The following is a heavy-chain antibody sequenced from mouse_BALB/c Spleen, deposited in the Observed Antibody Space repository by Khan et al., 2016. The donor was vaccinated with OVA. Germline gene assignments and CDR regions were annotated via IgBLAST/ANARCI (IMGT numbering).Heavy chain of an antibody. D-gene: IGHD2-2*01. J-gene: IGHJ1*01. CDR1: GYTFTTAG. Sequence: QIQLVQSGPELKKPGETVRISCKASGYTFTTAGMQWVQKMPGKGLKWIGWINTHSGVPKYAEDFKGRFAFSLETSASTAYLQISNLKNEDTATYFCASEYGYGWYFDVWGAGTTVTVSS. CDR3: ASEYGYGWYFDV. V-gene: IGHV9-4*02. CDR2: INTHSGVP.